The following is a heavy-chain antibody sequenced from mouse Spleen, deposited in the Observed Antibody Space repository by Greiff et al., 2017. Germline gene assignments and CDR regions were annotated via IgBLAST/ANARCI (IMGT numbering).Heavy chain of an antibody. Sequence: DVKLVESGGGLVQPGGSMKLSCVASGFTFSNYWMNWVRQSPEKGLEWVAQIRLKSDNYATHYAESVKGRFTISRDDSKSSVYLQMNNLRAEDTGFNYGTGGVRGCSWFSYGGQGTLVPVSA. CDR2: IRLKSDNYAT. J-gene: IGHJ3*01. D-gene: IGHD3-3*01. CDR1: GFTFSNYW. CDR3: TGGVRGCSWFSY. V-gene: IGHV6-3*01.